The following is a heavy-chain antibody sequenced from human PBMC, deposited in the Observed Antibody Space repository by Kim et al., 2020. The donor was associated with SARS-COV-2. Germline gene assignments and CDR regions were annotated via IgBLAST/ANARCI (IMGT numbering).Heavy chain of an antibody. CDR2: ISYDGSNK. Sequence: GGSLRLSCAASGFTFSSYGMHWVRQAPGKGLEWVAVISYDGSNKYYADSVKGRFTISRDNSKNTLYLQMNSLRAEDTAVYYCAKDYDGGFLEWLFPVYHYYYGMDVWGQGTTVTVSS. V-gene: IGHV3-30*18. CDR1: GFTFSSYG. CDR3: AKDYDGGFLEWLFPVYHYYYGMDV. J-gene: IGHJ6*02. D-gene: IGHD3-3*01.